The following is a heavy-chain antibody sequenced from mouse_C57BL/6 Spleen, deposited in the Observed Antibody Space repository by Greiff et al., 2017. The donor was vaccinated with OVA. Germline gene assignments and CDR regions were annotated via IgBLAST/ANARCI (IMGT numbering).Heavy chain of an antibody. D-gene: IGHD2-1*01. Sequence: VQLQQPGAELVRPGSSVKLSCKASGYTFTSYWLDWVKQRPGQGLEWIGNIYPSDSETHYNQKFKDKATLTVDKSSSTAYMQLSSLTSEDSAVYYCARIGNGDYWGQGTSVTVSS. CDR1: GYTFTSYW. J-gene: IGHJ4*01. CDR3: ARIGNGDY. CDR2: IYPSDSET. V-gene: IGHV1-61*01.